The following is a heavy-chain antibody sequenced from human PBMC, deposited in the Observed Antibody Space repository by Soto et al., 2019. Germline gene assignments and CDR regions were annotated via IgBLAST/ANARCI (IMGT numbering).Heavy chain of an antibody. CDR2: IYYTGGT. D-gene: IGHD5-12*01. Sequence: QVQLQESGPRLVKPSETLSLTCTVSGASVSSGSYYWSWIRQPTGKGLGWVGYIYYTGGTNYSPSPKXPXSXXAATSSNQCSLKLSSVTAADTAVYYCARGGDGYNDWGQGILVTVSS. V-gene: IGHV4-61*01. J-gene: IGHJ4*02. CDR3: ARGGDGYND. CDR1: GASVSSGSYY.